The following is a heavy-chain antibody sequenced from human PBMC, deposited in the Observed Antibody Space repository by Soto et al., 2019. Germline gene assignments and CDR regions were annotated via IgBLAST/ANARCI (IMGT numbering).Heavy chain of an antibody. Sequence: GGSLRLSCAASGVPSSSYGMHWVRQAPCKWPEWVAVIWYDGGNKDYAESVKGRFTISRDNSKNTLYLQMNSLRADDKAVYYCSSAINRGQGTPVTVS. CDR3: SSAIN. J-gene: IGHJ4*02. V-gene: IGHV3-33*01. CDR1: GVPSSSYG. CDR2: IWYDGGNK.